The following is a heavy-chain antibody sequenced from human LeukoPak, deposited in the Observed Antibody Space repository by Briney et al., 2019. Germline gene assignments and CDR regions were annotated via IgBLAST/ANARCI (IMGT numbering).Heavy chain of an antibody. J-gene: IGHJ4*02. V-gene: IGHV4-59*12. Sequence: NPSETLSLTCTVSGGSISSYFWSWIRQPPGKGLEWLGYIYYSGSTNYNPSLKSRVTISVDTSKNQFSLKLSSVTAADTAVYYCARDPPRYCSSPSCYTAPFDYGGQEPLAPVSS. CDR1: GGSISSYF. CDR3: ARDPPRYCSSPSCYTAPFDY. D-gene: IGHD2-2*02. CDR2: IYYSGST.